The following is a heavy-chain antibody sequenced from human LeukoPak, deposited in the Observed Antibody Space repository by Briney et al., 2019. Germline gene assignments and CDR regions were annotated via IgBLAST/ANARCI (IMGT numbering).Heavy chain of an antibody. Sequence: ASVKVSCKASGYTFTDYGINWVRQAPGQGLEWMAWIGPKYVYTKYAPDFQGRLTVTADTSTNTAYMELRSLRSDDTAVYYCARLKDSPIIVVSSPYYCMDVWGKGTTVTVSS. CDR3: ARLKDSPIIVVSSPYYCMDV. CDR2: IGPKYVYT. V-gene: IGHV1-18*01. D-gene: IGHD2-21*01. J-gene: IGHJ6*03. CDR1: GYTFTDYG.